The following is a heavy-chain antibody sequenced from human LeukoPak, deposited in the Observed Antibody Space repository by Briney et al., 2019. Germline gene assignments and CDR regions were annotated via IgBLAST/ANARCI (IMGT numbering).Heavy chain of an antibody. CDR2: ISSSSSYI. J-gene: IGHJ4*02. D-gene: IGHD1-26*01. CDR3: ARESSGSFTFFDY. V-gene: IGHV3-21*01. Sequence: GGSLRLSCAASGFTFSSYSMNWVRQAPGKGLEWVSSISSSSSYIYYADSVKGRFTISRDNAKNSLYLRMNSLRAEDTAVYYCARESSGSFTFFDYWGQGTLVTVSS. CDR1: GFTFSSYS.